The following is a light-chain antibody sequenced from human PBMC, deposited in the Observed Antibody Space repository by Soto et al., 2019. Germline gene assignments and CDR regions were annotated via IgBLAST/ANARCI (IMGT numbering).Light chain of an antibody. CDR3: SSYSFSTADL. V-gene: IGLV2-14*01. CDR1: SSDVGGYDY. CDR2: EVS. Sequence: QTVLSQPASVSGSPGKSITISCTGTSSDVGGYDYVSWYQLHPGKAPKLMVFEVSNRPSGVSYRFSRSKSGNTASLTISGLQAEEEAHYFCSSYSFSTADLFGTGTKATVL. J-gene: IGLJ1*01.